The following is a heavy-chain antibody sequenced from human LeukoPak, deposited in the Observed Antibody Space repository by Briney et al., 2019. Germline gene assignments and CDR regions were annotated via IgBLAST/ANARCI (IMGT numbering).Heavy chain of an antibody. J-gene: IGHJ6*02. CDR2: ISSSSSYI. Sequence: GGSLRLSCAASGFTFSSYSMNWVRQAPGKGLEWVSSISSSSSYIYYADSVKGRFTISRDNAKNSLYLQMNSLRAEDTAVYYCARDPSQLLYYYYYGMDVWGQGTTVTVSS. V-gene: IGHV3-21*01. CDR1: GFTFSSYS. CDR3: ARDPSQLLYYYYYGMDV. D-gene: IGHD2-2*01.